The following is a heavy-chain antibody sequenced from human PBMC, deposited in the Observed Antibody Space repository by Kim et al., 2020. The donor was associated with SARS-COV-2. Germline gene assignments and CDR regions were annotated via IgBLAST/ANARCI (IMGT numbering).Heavy chain of an antibody. Sequence: SETLSLTCTVSGYSISSGYYWGWLRHPPGKGLEWIGSIHHSGSTYYNPSLKSRVTISVDTTKNHFLLKLSSVTAADTAEYYCASELTVIGPWGQGTLVTVSS. CDR1: GYSISSGYY. CDR2: IHHSGST. V-gene: IGHV4-38-2*02. CDR3: ASELTVIGP. D-gene: IGHD3-22*01. J-gene: IGHJ5*02.